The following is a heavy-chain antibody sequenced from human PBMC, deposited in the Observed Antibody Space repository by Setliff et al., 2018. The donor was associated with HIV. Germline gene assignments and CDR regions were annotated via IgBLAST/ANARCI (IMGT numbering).Heavy chain of an antibody. CDR1: GFTFSSNW. CDR3: ARFIDSSGYLYYYYYYMDV. J-gene: IGHJ6*03. D-gene: IGHD3-22*01. Sequence: PGGSLRLSCAASGFTFSSNWMSWVRQAPGKGLEWVANIKEDGSEKHYVDSVKGRFTISRDNAKNSLYLQMNSLRAEDTAVYYCARFIDSSGYLYYYYYYMDVWGKGTTVTVSS. CDR2: IKEDGSEK. V-gene: IGHV3-7*03.